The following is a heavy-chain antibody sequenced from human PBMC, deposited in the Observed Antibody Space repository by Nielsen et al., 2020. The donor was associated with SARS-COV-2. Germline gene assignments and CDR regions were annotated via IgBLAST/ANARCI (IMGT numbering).Heavy chain of an antibody. V-gene: IGHV4-34*01. CDR3: ARAPGDGYILDY. D-gene: IGHD5-24*01. CDR2: INHSGST. CDR1: GGSFSGYY. Sequence: SETLSLTCAVYGGSFSGYYWSWIRQPPGKGLEWIGEINHSGSTNYNPSLKSRVTISVDTSKNQFSLKLSSVTAADTAVYYCARAPGDGYILDYWGQGTTVTVSS. J-gene: IGHJ4*02.